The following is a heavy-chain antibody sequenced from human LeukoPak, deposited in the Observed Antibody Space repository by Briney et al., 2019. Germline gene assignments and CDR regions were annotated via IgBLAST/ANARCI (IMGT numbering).Heavy chain of an antibody. J-gene: IGHJ5*02. CDR1: GYTFTSHG. Sequence: ASVKVSCKASGYTFTSHGISWVRQAPGQGLEWMGWISAYNGNTNYAQKLQGRVTMTTDASTSTAYMELRSLRSDDTAVYYCARAPRPNWFDPWGQGTLVTVSS. CDR3: ARAPRPNWFDP. V-gene: IGHV1-18*01. CDR2: ISAYNGNT.